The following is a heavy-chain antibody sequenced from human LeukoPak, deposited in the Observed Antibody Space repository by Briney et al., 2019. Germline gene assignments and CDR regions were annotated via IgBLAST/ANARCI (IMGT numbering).Heavy chain of an antibody. CDR2: ISSSSSYI. D-gene: IGHD1/OR15-1a*01. CDR1: GFTFSDYT. Sequence: GGSLRLSCAASGFTFSDYTMNWVRQAQGKGLEWVSSISSSSSYIYFANSVRGRFTISRDNAKNSLYLQMNSLRAEDTAVYYCAKDSPSRTATTEVPVDYWGQGTLVTVSS. CDR3: AKDSPSRTATTEVPVDY. V-gene: IGHV3-21*01. J-gene: IGHJ4*02.